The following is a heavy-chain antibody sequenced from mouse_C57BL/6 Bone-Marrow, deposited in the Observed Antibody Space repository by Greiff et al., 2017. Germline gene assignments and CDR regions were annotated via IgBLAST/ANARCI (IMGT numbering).Heavy chain of an antibody. Sequence: EVQLQESGAELVRPGSSVKMSCKTSGYTFTSYGINWVKQRPGQGLEWIGYIYIGNGYTEYNEKFKGKATLTSDTSSSTPYMQLSSLTSEDSAIYCCARGATVVARYFDVWGTGTTVTVSS. D-gene: IGHD1-1*01. CDR1: GYTFTSYG. V-gene: IGHV1-58*01. CDR3: ARGATVVARYFDV. J-gene: IGHJ1*03. CDR2: IYIGNGYT.